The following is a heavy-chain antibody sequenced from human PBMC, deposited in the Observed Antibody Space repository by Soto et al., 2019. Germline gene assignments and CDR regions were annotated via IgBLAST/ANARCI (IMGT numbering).Heavy chain of an antibody. CDR2: IYYTGST. CDR3: ARQAGAFGYYMDV. J-gene: IGHJ6*03. Sequence: PSETLSLTCTVSSGSISSSYYYWGWIRQPPGKGLEWIGAIYYTGSTYYNPPLQSRVTISVDTSKNQFSLKMSSVTDADTAVYYCARQAGAFGYYMDVWGKGATVTVSS. CDR1: SGSISSSYYY. D-gene: IGHD3-16*01. V-gene: IGHV4-39*01.